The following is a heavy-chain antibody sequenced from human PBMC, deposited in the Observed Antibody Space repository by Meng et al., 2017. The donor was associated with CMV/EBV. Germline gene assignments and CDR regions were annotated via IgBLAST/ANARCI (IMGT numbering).Heavy chain of an antibody. CDR1: GGSISSGGYY. Sequence: SETLSLTCTVSGGSISSGGYYWSWIRQHPGKGLEWIGYIYYSGSTYYNPSLKSRVTISVDTSKNQFSLKLSSVTAADTAVYYCAREGSSQLLPYDAFDIWGQGTMVTVSS. J-gene: IGHJ3*02. D-gene: IGHD2-2*01. V-gene: IGHV4-31*03. CDR2: IYYSGST. CDR3: AREGSSQLLPYDAFDI.